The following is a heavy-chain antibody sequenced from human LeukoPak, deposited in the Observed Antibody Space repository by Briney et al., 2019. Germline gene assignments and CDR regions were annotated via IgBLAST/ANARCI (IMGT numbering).Heavy chain of an antibody. CDR3: ARGPPLFDP. J-gene: IGHJ5*02. CDR1: GFTFSNYG. Sequence: GGSLRLSCATSGFTFSNYGIHWVRQAPGKGLEWVAFIRYDGNNKYYADSVKGRFTISRDNSKNSLYLQMNSLRAEDTAVYYCARGPPLFDPWGQGTLVAVSS. V-gene: IGHV3-30*02. CDR2: IRYDGNNK.